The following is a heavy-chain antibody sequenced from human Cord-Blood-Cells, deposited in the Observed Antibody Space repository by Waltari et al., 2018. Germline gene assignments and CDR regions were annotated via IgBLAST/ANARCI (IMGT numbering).Heavy chain of an antibody. D-gene: IGHD2-2*01. CDR1: GGSISSSSYY. Sequence: QLQLQESGPGLVKPSETLSLTCTVPGGSISSSSYYWGWLRQPPGKRLEWIGSIYYSGSTYYNPSLKSRVTISVDTSKNQFSLKLSSVTAADTAVYYCARPYCSSTSCYDAFDIWGQGTMVTVSS. CDR2: IYYSGST. V-gene: IGHV4-39*01. J-gene: IGHJ3*02. CDR3: ARPYCSSTSCYDAFDI.